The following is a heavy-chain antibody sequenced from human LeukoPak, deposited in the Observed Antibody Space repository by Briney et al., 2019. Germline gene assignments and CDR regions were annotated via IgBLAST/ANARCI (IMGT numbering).Heavy chain of an antibody. J-gene: IGHJ3*02. Sequence: GGSLRLSCAASGFTFSSYAMSWVRQAPGKGLEWVSAISGSGGSTYYADSVKGRFTISRDNSKNTLYLQMNSLRAEDTAVYYCAKYYDILTGSGPDAFDIWSQGTMVTVSS. V-gene: IGHV3-23*01. CDR1: GFTFSSYA. CDR2: ISGSGGST. CDR3: AKYYDILTGSGPDAFDI. D-gene: IGHD3-9*01.